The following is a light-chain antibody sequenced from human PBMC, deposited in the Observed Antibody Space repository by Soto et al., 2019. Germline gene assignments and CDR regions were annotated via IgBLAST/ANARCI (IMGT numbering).Light chain of an antibody. V-gene: IGKV3-15*01. CDR1: QSVSSN. Sequence: EIVMTQSPATLSVSPGERSTLACRASQSVSSNLAWYQQKPGQAPRLLIYGASTRASGIPARFSGSGSGTDFTLTISSLQSEDFATYYCQQYYSYPPTFGQGTKVDI. CDR2: GAS. CDR3: QQYYSYPPT. J-gene: IGKJ1*01.